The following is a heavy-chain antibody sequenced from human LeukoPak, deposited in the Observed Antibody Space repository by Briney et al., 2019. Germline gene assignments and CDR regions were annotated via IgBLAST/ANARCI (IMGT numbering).Heavy chain of an antibody. CDR2: IYISGST. CDR3: ARVAPQDYYFDY. J-gene: IGHJ4*02. CDR1: NGSFSTYY. Sequence: SETLSLTCTVSNGSFSTYYWSWIRQPAGKGLEWIGRIYISGSTNYNPSLKSRVTMSVDTSKNQFSLNLNSVTAADTAVYYCARVAPQDYYFDYWGQGTLVTVSS. V-gene: IGHV4-4*07. D-gene: IGHD2-15*01.